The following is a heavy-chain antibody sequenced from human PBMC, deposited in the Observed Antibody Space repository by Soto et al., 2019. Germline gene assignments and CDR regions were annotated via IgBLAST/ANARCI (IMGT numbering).Heavy chain of an antibody. V-gene: IGHV3-53*01. CDR2: IYSGGST. CDR1: GFTVSSSY. J-gene: IGHJ5*02. CDR3: AREGWLDP. Sequence: GGSLRLSCVASGFTVSSSYMNWVRQAPGKGLEWVSLIYSGGSTYYADSVKGRFTISRDNFKNTLYLQMNSLRAEDTAVYYCAREGWLDPWGKRTLVTVSS.